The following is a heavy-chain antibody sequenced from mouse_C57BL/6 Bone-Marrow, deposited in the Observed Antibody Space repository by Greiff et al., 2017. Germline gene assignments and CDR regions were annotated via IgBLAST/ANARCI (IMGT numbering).Heavy chain of an antibody. V-gene: IGHV5-12*01. CDR2: ISNGGGSN. Sequence: DVMLVESGGGLVQPGGSLKLSCAASGFTFSDYYMYWVRQTPEKRLEWVAYISNGGGSNYYPDTVKGRFTISRDNAKNTLYLQMSRLKSEDTAMYYCARRMRGYAMDYWGQGTSVTVSS. CDR3: ARRMRGYAMDY. J-gene: IGHJ4*01. CDR1: GFTFSDYY.